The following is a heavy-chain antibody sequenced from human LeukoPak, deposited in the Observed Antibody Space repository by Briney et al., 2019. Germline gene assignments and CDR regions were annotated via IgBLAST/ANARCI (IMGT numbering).Heavy chain of an antibody. CDR2: INHSGST. V-gene: IGHV4-34*01. Sequence: SETLSLTCAVYGGSFSGYYWSWIRQPPGKGLKWIGEINHSGSTNYNPSLKSRVTISVATSQNQFSLKLSSVTAADTAVYYCARSLGLDGVVPFDYWGQGTLVTVSS. CDR3: ARSLGLDGVVPFDY. D-gene: IGHD3-3*01. CDR1: GGSFSGYY. J-gene: IGHJ4*02.